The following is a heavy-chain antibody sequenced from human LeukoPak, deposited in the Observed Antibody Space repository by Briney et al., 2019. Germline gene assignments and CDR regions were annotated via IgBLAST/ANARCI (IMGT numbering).Heavy chain of an antibody. CDR2: FHYPGST. V-gene: IGHV4-59*01. CDR3: VRDNMAGLDV. Sequence: SETLSLACTVSGGSNSIYYWTWIRQPPGKGLEWIGYFHYPGSTKYNPSLKSRVTISADTSKNQFSLNLTSVTAADTAVYYCVRDNMAGLDVWGQGTMVTVSA. CDR1: GGSNSIYY. J-gene: IGHJ3*01. D-gene: IGHD6-19*01.